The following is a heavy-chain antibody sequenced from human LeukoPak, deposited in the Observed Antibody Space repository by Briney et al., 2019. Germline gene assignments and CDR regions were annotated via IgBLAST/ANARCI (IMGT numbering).Heavy chain of an antibody. CDR1: GFTFSSYW. V-gene: IGHV3-7*01. Sequence: GGSLRLSCAASGFTFSSYWMTWVRQAPGKGLEWVANIKQDGGEKYYVGSVKGRFTISRDNAKNSLYLQMNSLRAEDTAVYYCARDVGPLWELPFDYWGQGTLVTVSS. D-gene: IGHD1-26*01. CDR2: IKQDGGEK. J-gene: IGHJ4*02. CDR3: ARDVGPLWELPFDY.